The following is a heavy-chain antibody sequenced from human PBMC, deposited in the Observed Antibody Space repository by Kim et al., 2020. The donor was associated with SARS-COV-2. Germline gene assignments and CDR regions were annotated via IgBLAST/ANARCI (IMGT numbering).Heavy chain of an antibody. J-gene: IGHJ3*01. CDR2: VSGSGNRE. Sequence: GGSLRLSCGASGFTFTSHDLQWVRQAPGKGPEWISGVSGSGNREFYAESVKGRFTISRDNSKNPVYLQLNILRAEDTAIYYCVRQVAGSNFDVWGQGTMV. CDR3: VRQVAGSNFDV. V-gene: IGHV3-23*01. CDR1: GFTFTSHD. D-gene: IGHD3-10*01.